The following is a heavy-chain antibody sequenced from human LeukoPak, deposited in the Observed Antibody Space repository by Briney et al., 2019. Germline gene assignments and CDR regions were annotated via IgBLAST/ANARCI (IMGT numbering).Heavy chain of an antibody. Sequence: PGGSLRLSCVASGFTFSSYGMHWVRQAPGKGLEWVAVISYDGSNKYYADSVKGRFTISRDNSKNTLYLQMNSLRAEDTAVYYCAKAGITGIDYWGQGTLVTVSS. CDR2: ISYDGSNK. CDR1: GFTFSSYG. CDR3: AKAGITGIDY. D-gene: IGHD1-20*01. J-gene: IGHJ4*02. V-gene: IGHV3-30*18.